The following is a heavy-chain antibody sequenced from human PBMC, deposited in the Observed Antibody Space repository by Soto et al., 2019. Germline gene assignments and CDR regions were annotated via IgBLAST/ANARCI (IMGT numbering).Heavy chain of an antibody. Sequence: QVQLVQSGAEVKKPGASVKVSCKASGYTFISYGISWVRQAPGQGLEWMGWIAAYNGYTNYAQKLQGRVTMTTDTSPSTAYMELRSLRSDDTAVYSRARALTNISIFGVVIDYDYDMDVWGQGTTVTVSS. CDR2: IAAYNGYT. J-gene: IGHJ6*01. CDR3: ARALTNISIFGVVIDYDYDMDV. D-gene: IGHD3-3*01. CDR1: GYTFISYG. V-gene: IGHV1-18*01.